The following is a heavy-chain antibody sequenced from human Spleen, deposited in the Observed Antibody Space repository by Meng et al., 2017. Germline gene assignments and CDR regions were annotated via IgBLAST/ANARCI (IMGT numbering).Heavy chain of an antibody. CDR1: GFTFSNAA. J-gene: IGHJ4*02. V-gene: IGHV3-23*01. CDR3: ARADHLYCGGACRRFDS. D-gene: IGHD2-21*02. Sequence: GESLKISCAVSGFTFSNAAMSWVRQGPGKGLEWVSTISDIGGRIYYAESVKGRFTISRDNSKNTLYLQMDSLRDEDTAVYYCARADHLYCGGACRRFDSWGQGTLVTVSS. CDR2: ISDIGGRI.